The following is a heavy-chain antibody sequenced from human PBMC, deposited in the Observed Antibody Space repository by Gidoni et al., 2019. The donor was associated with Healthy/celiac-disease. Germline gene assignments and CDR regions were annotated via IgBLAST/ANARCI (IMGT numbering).Heavy chain of an antibody. CDR3: AALLNWGIGYCSSTSCYGGDY. V-gene: IGHV4-4*02. Sequence: QVQLQESGPGLVKPSGTLSLTCAVSGGSISSSNWWSWVRQPPGKGLEWIGEIYHSGSTNYNPSLKSRVTISVDKSKNQFSLKLSSVTAADTAVYYCAALLNWGIGYCSSTSCYGGDYWGQGTLVTVSS. D-gene: IGHD2-2*01. CDR2: IYHSGST. CDR1: GGSISSSNW. J-gene: IGHJ4*02.